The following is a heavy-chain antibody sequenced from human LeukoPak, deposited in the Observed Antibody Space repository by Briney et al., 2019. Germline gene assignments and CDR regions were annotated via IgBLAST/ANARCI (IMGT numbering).Heavy chain of an antibody. J-gene: IGHJ5*02. CDR3: ARDYYDSSGPWSNWFDP. V-gene: IGHV4-31*03. D-gene: IGHD3-22*01. Sequence: SETLSLTCTVSGGSISSGGYYWSWIRQHPGKGLEWIGYIYYSGGTYYNPSLKSRVTISVDTSKNQFSLKLSSVTAADTAVYYCARDYYDSSGPWSNWFDPWGQGTLVTVSS. CDR2: IYYSGGT. CDR1: GGSISSGGYY.